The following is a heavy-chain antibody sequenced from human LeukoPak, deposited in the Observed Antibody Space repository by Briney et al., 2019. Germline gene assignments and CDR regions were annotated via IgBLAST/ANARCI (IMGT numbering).Heavy chain of an antibody. V-gene: IGHV3-23*01. J-gene: IGHJ4*02. D-gene: IGHD6-19*01. CDR2: ISGSGGIT. CDR1: GFTFGSYA. CDR3: AKTTTGYSSGRYPGWPVDY. Sequence: GGSLRLSCAASGFTFGSYAIYWVRQAPGKGLEWVSGISGSGGITYFADPVKGRFTISRDNSKNTVYLQMNSLRVEDTAVYYCAKTTTGYSSGRYPGWPVDYWGQGTLVTVSS.